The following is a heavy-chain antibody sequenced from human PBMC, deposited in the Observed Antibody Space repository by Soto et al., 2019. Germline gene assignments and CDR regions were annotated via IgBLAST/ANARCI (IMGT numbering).Heavy chain of an antibody. CDR2: IYYSGST. CDR1: GGSISSYY. CDR3: ARVITIFGVVIPYYGMDV. V-gene: IGHV4-59*01. Sequence: PSETLSLTCTVSGGSISSYYWSWIRQPPGKGLEWIGYIYYSGSTNYNPSLKSRVTISVDTSKNQFSLKLSSVTAADTAVYYCARVITIFGVVIPYYGMDVWGQGTTVTVSS. J-gene: IGHJ6*02. D-gene: IGHD3-3*01.